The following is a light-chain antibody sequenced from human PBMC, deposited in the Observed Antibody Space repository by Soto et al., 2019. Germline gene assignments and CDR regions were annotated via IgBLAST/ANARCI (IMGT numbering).Light chain of an antibody. Sequence: QSVLTQPPSASGTPGQSVTISCSGSSSNIGSNTVTWYQQLPGTAPILHIYSNNLRSSGVPDRFSGSRSGTSASLAISGLQSEDEADYYCATWDDRLNGYVFGSGTKLTVL. CDR2: SNN. J-gene: IGLJ1*01. CDR3: ATWDDRLNGYV. CDR1: SSNIGSNT. V-gene: IGLV1-44*01.